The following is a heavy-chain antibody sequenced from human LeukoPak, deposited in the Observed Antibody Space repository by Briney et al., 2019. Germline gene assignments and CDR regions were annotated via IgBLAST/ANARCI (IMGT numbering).Heavy chain of an antibody. CDR2: ISSSGSTM. Sequence: GGSLRLSCAASGFTLSDYYMNWVRQAPGKGLEWVSYISSSGSTMYYADSMKGRFTISRDNAKNSLYLQMNSLRAEDTAVYYCARDRGREYTFSVFDYWGQGTLVTVSS. J-gene: IGHJ4*02. CDR1: GFTLSDYY. CDR3: ARDRGREYTFSVFDY. V-gene: IGHV3-11*04. D-gene: IGHD3-10*01.